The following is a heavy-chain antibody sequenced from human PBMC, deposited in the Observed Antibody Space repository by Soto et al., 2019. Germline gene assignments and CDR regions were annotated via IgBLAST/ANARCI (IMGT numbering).Heavy chain of an antibody. V-gene: IGHV3-30*18. Sequence: GGSLRLSCAASGFTFSSYGMHWVRQAPGKGLGWVAVISYDGSNKYYADSVKGRFTISRDNSKNTLYLQMNSLRAEDTAVYYCAKDYYDSSGYYDYWGPGTLVTVSS. J-gene: IGHJ4*02. CDR1: GFTFSSYG. CDR3: AKDYYDSSGYYDY. D-gene: IGHD3-22*01. CDR2: ISYDGSNK.